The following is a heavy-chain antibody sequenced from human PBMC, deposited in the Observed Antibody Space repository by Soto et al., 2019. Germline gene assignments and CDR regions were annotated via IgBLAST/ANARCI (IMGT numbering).Heavy chain of an antibody. V-gene: IGHV3-23*01. CDR1: GFTFSSYA. J-gene: IGHJ4*02. CDR3: AKQRAAAGNRHTFDY. Sequence: PWGSLRLSCAASGFTFSSYAMSWVRQAPGKGLEWVSAISGSGGSTYYADSVKGRFTISRDNSKNTLYLQMNSLRAEDTAVYYCAKQRAAAGNRHTFDYWGQGTLVTVCS. CDR2: ISGSGGST. D-gene: IGHD6-13*01.